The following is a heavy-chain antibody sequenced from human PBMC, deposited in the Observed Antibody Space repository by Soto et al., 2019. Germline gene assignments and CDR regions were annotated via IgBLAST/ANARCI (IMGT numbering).Heavy chain of an antibody. D-gene: IGHD7-27*01. CDR2: IYYTGST. CDR3: AREHSGYGMDV. J-gene: IGHJ6*02. V-gene: IGHV4-61*01. Sequence: KPSETLSLTCTVSGGSVSSGSYYWSWIRQPPGKGLEWIGYIYYTGSTNYNPSLKSRVTISVDTSKNQFSLKLSSVTAADTAVYYCAREHSGYGMDVWGQGTTVTVSS. CDR1: GGSVSSGSYY.